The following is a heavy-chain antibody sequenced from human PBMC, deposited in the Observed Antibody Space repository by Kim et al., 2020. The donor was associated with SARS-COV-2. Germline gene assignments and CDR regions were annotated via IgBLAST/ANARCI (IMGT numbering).Heavy chain of an antibody. D-gene: IGHD1-26*01. CDR3: ASHIRRGIVVGWFDP. V-gene: IGHV4-39*07. CDR1: GGSISSSSYY. Sequence: SETLSLICTVSGGSISSSSYYRGWIRQPPGKGLEWIGSIYYSGSTYYNPSLKSRVTISVDTSKNQFSLKLSSVTAADTAVYYWASHIRRGIVVGWFDPWGQGTLVTVSS. J-gene: IGHJ5*02. CDR2: IYYSGST.